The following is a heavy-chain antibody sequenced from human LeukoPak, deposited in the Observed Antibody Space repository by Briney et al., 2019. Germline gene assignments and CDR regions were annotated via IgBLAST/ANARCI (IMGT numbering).Heavy chain of an antibody. Sequence: SGPALVKPTPTLTLTCTLSGFSLSTSGMRVSWIRQPPGKALEWLARIDWDDDKFYSTSLKTRLTISKDTSKNQVVLTMTNMDPVDTATYYCARGDSSSSEGSFGYWGQGTLVTVSS. D-gene: IGHD6-6*01. CDR2: IDWDDDK. CDR1: GFSLSTSGMR. J-gene: IGHJ4*02. V-gene: IGHV2-70*04. CDR3: ARGDSSSSEGSFGY.